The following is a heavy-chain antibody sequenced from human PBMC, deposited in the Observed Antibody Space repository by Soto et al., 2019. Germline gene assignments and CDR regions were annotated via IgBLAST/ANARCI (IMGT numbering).Heavy chain of an antibody. V-gene: IGHV1-69*12. CDR1: GGTFSSYA. Sequence: QVQLVQSGAEVKKPGSSVKVSCKASGGTFSSYAISWVRQAPVQGLEWMGGIIPIFGTANYAQKFQGRVTITADESTSTAYMELSSLRSEDTAVYYCASGEVPAARLGWSLDYYCGMDVWGQGTTVTVSS. CDR3: ASGEVPAARLGWSLDYYCGMDV. CDR2: IIPIFGTA. J-gene: IGHJ6*01. D-gene: IGHD2-2*01.